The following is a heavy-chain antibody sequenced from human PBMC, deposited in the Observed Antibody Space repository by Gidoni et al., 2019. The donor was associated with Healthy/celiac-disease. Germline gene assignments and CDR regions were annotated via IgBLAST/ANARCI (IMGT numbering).Heavy chain of an antibody. V-gene: IGHV4-59*01. CDR3: ARGFSQGVEHYYDSSGYAEWSPKTQSGWYFDL. J-gene: IGHJ2*01. D-gene: IGHD3-22*01. Sequence: QVQLQESGPGLVKPSETLSLTCTVSGGSISSYYWSWIRQPPGKGLEWIGYIYYSGSTNYNPSLKSRVTISVDTSKNQFSLKLSSVTAADTAVYYCARGFSQGVEHYYDSSGYAEWSPKTQSGWYFDLWGRGTLVTVSS. CDR2: IYYSGST. CDR1: GGSISSYY.